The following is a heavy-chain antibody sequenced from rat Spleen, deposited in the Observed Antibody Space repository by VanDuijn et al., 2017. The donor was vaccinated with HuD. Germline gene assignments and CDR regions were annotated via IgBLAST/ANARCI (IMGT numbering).Heavy chain of an antibody. V-gene: IGHV5-7*01. J-gene: IGHJ3*01. CDR2: ISYDGSIT. CDR3: ARLGGLRNWFAY. CDR1: GFTVSDYY. Sequence: EVQLVESGGGLVQPGGSLKLSCVASGFTVSDYYMAWVRQAPTKGLEWVASISYDGSITYYRDSVKGRFTISRDNAKNTLYLQMDSLRSEDTATYFCARLGGLRNWFAYWGQGTLVTVSS. D-gene: IGHD4-3*01.